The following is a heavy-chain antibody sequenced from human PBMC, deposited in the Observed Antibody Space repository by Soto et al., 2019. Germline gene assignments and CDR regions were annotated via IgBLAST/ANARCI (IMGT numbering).Heavy chain of an antibody. J-gene: IGHJ6*02. CDR1: GYTFTSYG. V-gene: IGHV1-18*04. CDR2: ISAYSGNT. D-gene: IGHD3-3*01. Sequence: ASVKVSCKASGYTFTSYGISWVRQAPGQGLEWMGWISAYSGNTNYAQKLQGRVTMTTDTSTSTAYMGLRSLRSDDTAVYYCARDRDYDFWSGYYIGAYYYYYYGMDVWGQGTTVTVSS. CDR3: ARDRDYDFWSGYYIGAYYYYYYGMDV.